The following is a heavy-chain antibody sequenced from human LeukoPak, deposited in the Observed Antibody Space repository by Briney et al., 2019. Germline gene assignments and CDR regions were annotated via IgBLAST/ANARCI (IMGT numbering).Heavy chain of an antibody. Sequence: SETLSLTCTVSGYSVSSGYYWGWIRQPPGKGLEWIGSMYHSGDTYYNPSLKSRVTISVDTSKNQLSLKLSSVTAADTAVYYCARDRGHYYGSGSPGWFDPWGQGTLVTVSS. CDR1: GYSVSSGYY. V-gene: IGHV4-38-2*02. D-gene: IGHD3-10*01. CDR3: ARDRGHYYGSGSPGWFDP. J-gene: IGHJ5*02. CDR2: MYHSGDT.